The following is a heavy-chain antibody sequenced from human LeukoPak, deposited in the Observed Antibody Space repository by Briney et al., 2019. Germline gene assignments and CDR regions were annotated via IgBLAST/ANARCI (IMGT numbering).Heavy chain of an antibody. J-gene: IGHJ4*02. D-gene: IGHD6-19*01. CDR3: AKSPYGSGWYYFDY. Sequence: NPGGSLRLSCAASGFTFTGFTFSSYTMNWVRQAPGKGLEWVSSISSSSSYIYYADSVKGRFTISRDNAKNSLYLQMNSLRAEDTTVYYCAKSPYGSGWYYFDYWGQGTLVTVSS. V-gene: IGHV3-21*01. CDR2: ISSSSSYI. CDR1: GFTFTGFTFSSYT.